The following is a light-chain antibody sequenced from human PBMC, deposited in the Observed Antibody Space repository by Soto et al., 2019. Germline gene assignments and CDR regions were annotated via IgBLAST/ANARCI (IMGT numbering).Light chain of an antibody. CDR1: QCVSSSY. CDR2: GAS. Sequence: EIVLTQSPGTLSLSPGERATLSCRASQCVSSSYLAWYQQNPGQAPRLLIYGASSRATGIPDRFSGSGSGTDFTLTISRLEPEDFAVYYCQQYGSSPRTFGQGTKVDIK. V-gene: IGKV3-20*01. CDR3: QQYGSSPRT. J-gene: IGKJ1*01.